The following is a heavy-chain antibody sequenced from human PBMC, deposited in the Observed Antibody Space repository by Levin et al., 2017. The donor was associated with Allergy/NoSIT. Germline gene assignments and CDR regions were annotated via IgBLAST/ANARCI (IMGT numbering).Heavy chain of an antibody. CDR3: ARGDSINWGTVGEFEF. J-gene: IGHJ4*02. Sequence: GGYLRLSCAASGFTFSTYDMHWVRHGTGNGLEWVSSVGVTGDTYYSDSVKGRFTISRDNANNSLSLQMNSLSDGDTALYYYARGDSINWGTVGEFEFWGQGTLVTVSS. V-gene: IGHV3-13*04. CDR1: GFTFSTYD. D-gene: IGHD7-27*01. CDR2: VGVTGDT.